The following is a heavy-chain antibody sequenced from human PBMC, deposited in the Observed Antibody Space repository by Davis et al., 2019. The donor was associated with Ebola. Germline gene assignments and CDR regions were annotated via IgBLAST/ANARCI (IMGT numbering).Heavy chain of an antibody. Sequence: GESLKISCAASGFTFSSYWMHWVRQAPGKGLVWVSRINSDGSSTSYADSVKGRFTISRDNAKNTLYLQMNSLRAEDTAVYYCARDRPYYDTQSYHPFGAFDIWGRGTMVTVSS. V-gene: IGHV3-74*01. CDR2: INSDGSST. D-gene: IGHD3-16*01. CDR1: GFTFSSYW. J-gene: IGHJ3*02. CDR3: ARDRPYYDTQSYHPFGAFDI.